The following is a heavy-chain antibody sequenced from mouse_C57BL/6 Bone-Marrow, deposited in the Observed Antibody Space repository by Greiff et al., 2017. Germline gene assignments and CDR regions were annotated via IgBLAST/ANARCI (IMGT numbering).Heavy chain of an antibody. CDR2: INPNYGTT. CDR3: ARWDYGSSYYWYFDV. Sequence: EVQLQQSGPELVKPGASVKISCKASGYSFTDYNMNWVKQSNGKSLEWIGVINPNYGTTSYNQKFKGKATLTVDQSSSTAYMQLNSLTSEDSAVXYGARWDYGSSYYWYFDVWGTGTTVTVSS. J-gene: IGHJ1*03. D-gene: IGHD1-1*01. V-gene: IGHV1-39*01. CDR1: GYSFTDYN.